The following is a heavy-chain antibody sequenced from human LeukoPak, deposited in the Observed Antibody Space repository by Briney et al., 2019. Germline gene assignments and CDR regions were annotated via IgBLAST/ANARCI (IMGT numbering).Heavy chain of an antibody. Sequence: GESLNISCKGSGYTFTSYWIGWVRQMPRKGLEWMGIIYPGDSDTRYSPSFQGQVTISADKSNSTAYLQWSSLKASDTAMYYCARQEETTGDYWGQGTLVTVSS. J-gene: IGHJ4*02. CDR2: IYPGDSDT. D-gene: IGHD1-14*01. V-gene: IGHV5-51*01. CDR3: ARQEETTGDY. CDR1: GYTFTSYW.